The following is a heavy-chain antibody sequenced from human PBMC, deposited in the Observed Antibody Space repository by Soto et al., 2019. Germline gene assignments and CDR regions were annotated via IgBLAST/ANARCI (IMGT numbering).Heavy chain of an antibody. CDR3: AKDGGHTSGYSDGMDV. D-gene: IGHD3-22*01. Sequence: QVQLVESGGGVVQPGRSLRLSCGASGFTFSSYGMHWVRQAPGKGLEWVTVISHDGSNKYYADSVKGRFNISRDNSKNTLYLQMNSLRAEDTAVYYCAKDGGHTSGYSDGMDVWGQGTTVTVSS. CDR2: ISHDGSNK. V-gene: IGHV3-30*18. CDR1: GFTFSSYG. J-gene: IGHJ6*02.